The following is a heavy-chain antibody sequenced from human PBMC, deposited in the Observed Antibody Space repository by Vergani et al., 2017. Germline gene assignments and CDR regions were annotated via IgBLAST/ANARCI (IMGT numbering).Heavy chain of an antibody. D-gene: IGHD1-1*01. J-gene: IGHJ4*02. CDR3: AKEMSRGDNLH. V-gene: IGHV3-30*02. CDR2: IRYDGSNK. Sequence: QVQLVESGGGVVQPGGSLRLSCVASGFAFSIYGMHWVRQAPGKGLEWVAFIRYDGSNKYYADSVKGRFTISRDNYKNTLYLQINSLRTDDTAVYYCAKEMSRGDNLHWGQGTLVTVSS. CDR1: GFAFSIYG.